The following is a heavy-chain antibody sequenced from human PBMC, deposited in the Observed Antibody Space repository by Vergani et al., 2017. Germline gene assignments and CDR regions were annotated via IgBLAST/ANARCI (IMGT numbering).Heavy chain of an antibody. CDR2: IWYDGSNK. Sequence: QVQLVESGGGVVQPGRSLRLSCAASGFTFSSYGMHWVRQAPGKGLEWVAVIWYDGSNKYYADTVKGRFTSSRDNSKNTLYLQMNSLRAEDTAVYYCAREAKDPHYYFYYWGQGTLVTVSS. J-gene: IGHJ4*02. CDR3: AREAKDPHYYFYY. V-gene: IGHV3-33*01. CDR1: GFTFSSYG. D-gene: IGHD4/OR15-4a*01.